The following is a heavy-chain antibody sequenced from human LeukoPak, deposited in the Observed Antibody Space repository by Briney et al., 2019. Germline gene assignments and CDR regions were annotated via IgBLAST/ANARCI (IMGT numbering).Heavy chain of an antibody. D-gene: IGHD2-15*01. CDR3: ARGVWGYCSGGSCYLIDY. CDR2: INPSGGST. J-gene: IGHJ4*02. V-gene: IGHV1-46*01. CDR1: GYIFTSSY. Sequence: ASVKVSCKASGYIFTSSYVHWVRQAPGQGLEWMGMINPSGGSTGYAQKFQGRVTMTRDMSTSTVYMELSSLRSEDTAVYYCARGVWGYCSGGSCYLIDYWGQGTLVTVSS.